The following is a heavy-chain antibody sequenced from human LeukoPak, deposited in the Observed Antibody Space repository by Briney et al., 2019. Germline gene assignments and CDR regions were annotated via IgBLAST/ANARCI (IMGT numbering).Heavy chain of an antibody. J-gene: IGHJ6*02. CDR1: GFTFSSYA. Sequence: GGSLRLSCAASGFTFSSYAMHWVRQAPGKGLEWVSGIYTNGRDTRYADSVKGRFTISRDNSKNTLYLQMHSLRVEDTAVYYCAHLVWEYVGGLDVWGQGTTVTVSS. V-gene: IGHV3-NL1*01. CDR2: IYTNGRDT. D-gene: IGHD3/OR15-3a*01. CDR3: AHLVWEYVGGLDV.